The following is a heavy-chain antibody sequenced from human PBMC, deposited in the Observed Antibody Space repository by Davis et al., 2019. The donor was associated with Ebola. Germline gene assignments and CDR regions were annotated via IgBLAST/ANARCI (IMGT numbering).Heavy chain of an antibody. J-gene: IGHJ4*02. CDR2: IKQDGSEK. V-gene: IGHV3-7*03. Sequence: GESLKISCAASGFTFSSYAMSWVRQAPGKGLEWVANIKQDGSEKYDVASVRGRFTISRDNTKNSLYLQMKSLRVEDTAVYYCARDNRGRPLGYWGQGTLVIVSS. CDR3: ARDNRGRPLGY. CDR1: GFTFSSYA. D-gene: IGHD3-16*02.